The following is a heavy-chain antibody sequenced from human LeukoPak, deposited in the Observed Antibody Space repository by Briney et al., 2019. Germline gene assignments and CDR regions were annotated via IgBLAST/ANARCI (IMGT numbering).Heavy chain of an antibody. CDR3: ARDSGGVFDP. CDR1: GGTFSSYA. J-gene: IGHJ5*02. Sequence: ASVKVSCKASGGTFSSYAISWVRQAPGQGLEWMGGIIPIFGTANYAQKFQGRVTITTDESTSTAYMELSSLRSEETAVYYCARDSGGVFDPWGQGTLVTVSS. CDR2: IIPIFGTA. D-gene: IGHD3-10*01. V-gene: IGHV1-69*05.